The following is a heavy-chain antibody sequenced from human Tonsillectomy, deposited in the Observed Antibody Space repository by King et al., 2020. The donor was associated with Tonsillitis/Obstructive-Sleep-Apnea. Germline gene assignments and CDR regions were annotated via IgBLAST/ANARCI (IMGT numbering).Heavy chain of an antibody. J-gene: IGHJ6*03. CDR3: TRETGNEGYYDSSGYYSSSYYYYYYMDV. CDR1: GFTFGDYA. D-gene: IGHD3-22*01. V-gene: IGHV3-49*05. Sequence: VQLVESGGGLVKPGRSLRLSCTASGFTFGDYAMSWFRQAPGKGLEWVGCIRSKAYGGTTEYAASVKGRFTISRDDSKSIAYLQMNSLKTEDTAVYYCTRETGNEGYYDSSGYYSSSYYYYYYMDVWGKGTTVTVSS. CDR2: IRSKAYGGTT.